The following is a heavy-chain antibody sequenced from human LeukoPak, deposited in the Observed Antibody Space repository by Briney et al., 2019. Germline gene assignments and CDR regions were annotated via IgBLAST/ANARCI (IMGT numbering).Heavy chain of an antibody. D-gene: IGHD5-18*01. CDR2: INHSGST. CDR1: GGSVDNYY. V-gene: IGHV4-34*01. Sequence: SETLSLTCTVSGGSVDNYYWSWIRQPPGKGLEWIGEINHSGSTNYNPSLKSRVTISVDTSKNQFSLNLSSVTAADTAVYFCARGRYSFGYWGQGTLVTVSS. CDR3: ARGRYSFGY. J-gene: IGHJ4*02.